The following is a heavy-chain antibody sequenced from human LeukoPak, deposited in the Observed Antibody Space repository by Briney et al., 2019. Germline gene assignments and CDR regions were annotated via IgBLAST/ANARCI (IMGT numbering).Heavy chain of an antibody. D-gene: IGHD2-2*01. J-gene: IGHJ4*02. CDR2: ISSSGSTI. V-gene: IGHV3-48*03. CDR1: GFTFSSYE. Sequence: GGSLRLSCAASGFTFSSYEMNWVRQAPGKGLEWVSYISSSGSTIYYADSVKGRFTISRDNAKNSLYLQMNSLRAEDTAVYYCVRLGYCSSTSCLGFDYWGQGTLVTVSS. CDR3: VRLGYCSSTSCLGFDY.